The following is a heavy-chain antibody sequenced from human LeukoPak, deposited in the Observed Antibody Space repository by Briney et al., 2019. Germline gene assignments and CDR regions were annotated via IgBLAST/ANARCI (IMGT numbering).Heavy chain of an antibody. D-gene: IGHD4-17*01. Sequence: GGSLRLSCAASGFTFSSYGMHWVRQAPGKGLEWVAVIWYDGSNKHYADSVKGRFTISRDNSKNTLYLQMNSLRAEDTAVYYCARGYGDFLYYFDYWGQGTLVTVSS. CDR2: IWYDGSNK. J-gene: IGHJ4*02. CDR1: GFTFSSYG. V-gene: IGHV3-33*01. CDR3: ARGYGDFLYYFDY.